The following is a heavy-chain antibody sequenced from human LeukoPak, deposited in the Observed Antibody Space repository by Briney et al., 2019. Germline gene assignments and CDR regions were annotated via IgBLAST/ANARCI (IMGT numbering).Heavy chain of an antibody. CDR1: GFNFTNYN. V-gene: IGHV4-34*08. D-gene: IGHD4-23*01. J-gene: IGHJ5*02. CDR2: INQSGST. CDR3: AGFGEYGGKWFDP. Sequence: GSLRLSCAASGFNFTNYNMNWIRQPPGKGLEWIGEINQSGSTKYNPSLKSRVTISVDTSKNQFSLKLSSVTAADTAVYYCAGFGEYGGKWFDPWGQGTLVTVSS.